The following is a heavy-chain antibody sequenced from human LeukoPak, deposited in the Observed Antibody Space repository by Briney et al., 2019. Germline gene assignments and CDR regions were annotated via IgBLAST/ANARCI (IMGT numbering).Heavy chain of an antibody. D-gene: IGHD3-16*02. J-gene: IGHJ5*02. V-gene: IGHV4-59*01. CDR1: GGSLSSYY. CDR3: ARSSLADYVWGSYRFNWFDP. CDR2: IYYSGST. Sequence: SGTPALTCTVSGGSLSSYYWSWIRQPPGKGLGGIGDIYYSGSTNYNPSLKSRVTISVDTSQNQFSLQLSSVTAADTAVYYCARSSLADYVWGSYRFNWFDPWGQGTLVTVSS.